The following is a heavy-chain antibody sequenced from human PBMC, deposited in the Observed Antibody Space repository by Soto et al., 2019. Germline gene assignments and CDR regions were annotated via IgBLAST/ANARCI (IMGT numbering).Heavy chain of an antibody. V-gene: IGHV3-53*01. D-gene: IGHD1-26*01. CDR3: ARSGSYVNGFDY. J-gene: IGHJ4*02. CDR1: GFTVSNHF. CDR2: IYSGGST. Sequence: EVQLVESGGGLIQPGGSLRLSCAASGFTVSNHFMSWVRQAPGKGLEWVAVIYSGGSTYYPYSVKGRFTISRDNSKNTIYLQMNTLTADDTAVYYCARSGSYVNGFDYWGPGTLVTVSS.